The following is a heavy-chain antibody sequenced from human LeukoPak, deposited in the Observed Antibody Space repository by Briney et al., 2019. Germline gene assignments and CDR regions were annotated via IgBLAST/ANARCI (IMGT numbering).Heavy chain of an antibody. CDR3: ARDNSVRDTARWFDP. CDR2: INPTGDAT. D-gene: IGHD3-10*01. CDR1: GDILSRHY. V-gene: IGHV1-46*01. J-gene: IGHJ5*02. Sequence: ASVKVSCKASGDILSRHYMHWVRQAPGQGLEWMGIINPTGDATTYAQKFQGRVTMTWDMSTSTDYMELSGLTAEDTAVYFCARDNSVRDTARWFDPWGQGTLVTVSS.